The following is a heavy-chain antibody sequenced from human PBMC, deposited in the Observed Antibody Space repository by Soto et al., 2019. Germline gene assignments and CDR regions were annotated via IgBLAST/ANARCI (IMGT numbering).Heavy chain of an antibody. Sequence: GGSLRLSCAASGFTFSSYWMSWVRQAPGKGLEWVANIKQDGSEKYYVDSVKGRFTISRDNAKNSLYLQMNSLRAEDTAVYYCARDRLFQFYFCSYDAFYIWAQGTMVTVSS. V-gene: IGHV3-7*05. CDR1: GFTFSSYW. CDR2: IKQDGSEK. J-gene: IGHJ3*02. CDR3: ARDRLFQFYFCSYDAFYI. D-gene: IGHD3-3*01.